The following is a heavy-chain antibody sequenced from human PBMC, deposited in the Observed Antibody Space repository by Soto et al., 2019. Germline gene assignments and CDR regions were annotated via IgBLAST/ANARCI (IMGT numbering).Heavy chain of an antibody. D-gene: IGHD5-18*01. CDR2: ISYSGGST. J-gene: IGHJ4*02. CDR3: AKGYGTLEYYFDY. CDR1: GFTFSSYA. Sequence: GGSLRLSCAASGFTFSSYAMSWVRQAPGKGLEWVSAISYSGGSTYYADSVKGRFTISRDNSKNTLYLQMDSLRAEDTAVFYCAKGYGTLEYYFDYWGQGALVTVSS. V-gene: IGHV3-23*01.